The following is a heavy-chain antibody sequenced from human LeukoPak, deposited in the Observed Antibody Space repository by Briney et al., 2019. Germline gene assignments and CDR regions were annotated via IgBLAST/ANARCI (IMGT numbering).Heavy chain of an antibody. J-gene: IGHJ4*02. CDR1: GGSISSYY. D-gene: IGHD5-18*01. V-gene: IGHV4-59*01. Sequence: PSETLSLTCTVSGGSISSYYGSWIRQPPGKGLEWIGYIYYSGSTNYNPSLKSRVTISVDTSKNQFSLKLSSVTAADTAVYYCARSGYSYGTDYWGQGTLVTVSS. CDR3: ARSGYSYGTDY. CDR2: IYYSGST.